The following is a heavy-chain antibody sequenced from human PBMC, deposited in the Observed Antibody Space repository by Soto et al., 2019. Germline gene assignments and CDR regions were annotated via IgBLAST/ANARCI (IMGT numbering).Heavy chain of an antibody. CDR2: TYYRSKWYY. V-gene: IGHV6-1*01. J-gene: IGHJ4*01. CDR3: ARGEQYSGRIFDY. CDR1: GDSVSGNSAG. D-gene: IGHD1-26*01. Sequence: LSLTFAITGDSVSGNSAGWSWVRQSPSRGLEWLGRTYYRSKWYYEYAVSVRGRITINPDTSKNQYSLQLNSVTPEDTAVYFCARGEQYSGRIFDYWGQGTLVTVSS.